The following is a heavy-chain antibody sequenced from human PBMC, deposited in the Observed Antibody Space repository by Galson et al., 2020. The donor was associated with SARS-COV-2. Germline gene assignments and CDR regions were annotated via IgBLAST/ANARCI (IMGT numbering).Heavy chain of an antibody. J-gene: IGHJ4*02. D-gene: IGHD4-17*01. V-gene: IGHV3-9*01. CDR3: AKFEDGDYSPGY. CDR1: GFTFDDYA. Sequence: GGSLRLSCAASGFTFDDYAMHWVRQAPGKGLEWVSGISWNSGSIGYADSVKGRFTISRDNAKNSLYLQMNSLRAEDTALYYCAKFEDGDYSPGYWGQGTLVTVSS. CDR2: ISWNSGSI.